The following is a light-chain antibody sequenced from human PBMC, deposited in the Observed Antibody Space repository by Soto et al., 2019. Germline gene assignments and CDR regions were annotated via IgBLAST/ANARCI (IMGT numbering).Light chain of an antibody. CDR1: SSDVGYYSY. CDR3: CSFAGSYTLYV. Sequence: QSVLTQPRSLSGSPGQSVTISCTGTSSDVGYYSYVSWFQRHPGKAPKLMIYDVSKRPSGVPDRFSGSKSGNTASLTISGLQAEDEADYYCCSFAGSYTLYVFGTGTKVTVL. CDR2: DVS. J-gene: IGLJ1*01. V-gene: IGLV2-11*01.